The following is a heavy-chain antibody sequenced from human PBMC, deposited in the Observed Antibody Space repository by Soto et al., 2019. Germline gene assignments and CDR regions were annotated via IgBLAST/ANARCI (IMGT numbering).Heavy chain of an antibody. V-gene: IGHV1-69*13. CDR3: ARGLWDSSGYSSFDC. J-gene: IGHJ4*02. CDR1: GGTFSIYS. CDR2: IIPIFGTA. D-gene: IGHD3-22*01. Sequence: GASVKVSCKASGGTFSIYSISWVRQAPGQGLEWMGGIIPIFGTANYAQKFQGRVTITADESTSTAYMELSSLRSEDTAVYYCARGLWDSSGYSSFDCWGQGTLVTVSS.